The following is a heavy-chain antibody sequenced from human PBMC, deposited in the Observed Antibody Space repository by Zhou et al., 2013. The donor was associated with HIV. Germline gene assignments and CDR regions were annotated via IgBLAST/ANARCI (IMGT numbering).Heavy chain of an antibody. CDR1: GYTFTSYF. Sequence: QVQLVQSGADVKKPGASVTVSCKASGYTFTSYFIHWVRRAPGQGLEWLGWIHPNNGGTNYAQKFQGRVTMTRDTSISTAYMELTRLRSDDTAVYYCARDPLYSRPSYYYGMDVWGQGTTVTVSS. V-gene: IGHV1-2*02. CDR2: IHPNNGGT. CDR3: ARDPLYSRPSYYYGMDV. D-gene: IGHD6-13*01. J-gene: IGHJ6*02.